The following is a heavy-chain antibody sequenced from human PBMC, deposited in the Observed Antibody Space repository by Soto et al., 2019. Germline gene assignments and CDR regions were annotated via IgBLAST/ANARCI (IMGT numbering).Heavy chain of an antibody. CDR1: GGTFSSYA. V-gene: IGHV1-69*13. J-gene: IGHJ4*02. Sequence: GASVKVSCKASGGTFSSYAISWVRQAPGQGLEWMGGITPIFGTANYAQKFQGRVTITADESTSTAYMELSSLRSEDTAVYYCASPGVNSGSYYVFDYWGQGTLVTVSS. CDR2: ITPIFGTA. CDR3: ASPGVNSGSYYVFDY. D-gene: IGHD1-26*01.